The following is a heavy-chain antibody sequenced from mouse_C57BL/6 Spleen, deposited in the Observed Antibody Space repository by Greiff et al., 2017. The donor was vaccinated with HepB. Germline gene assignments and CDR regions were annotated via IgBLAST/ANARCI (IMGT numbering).Heavy chain of an antibody. CDR1: GFTFSDYY. D-gene: IGHD2-1*01. CDR2: ISNGGGST. V-gene: IGHV5-12*01. Sequence: EVHLVESGGGLVQPGGSLKLSCAASGFTFSDYYMYWVRQTPEKRLEWVAYISNGGGSTYYPDTVKGRFTISRDNAKNTLYLQMSRLKSEDTAMYYCARGYGNYDWYFDVWGTGTTVTVSS. CDR3: ARGYGNYDWYFDV. J-gene: IGHJ1*03.